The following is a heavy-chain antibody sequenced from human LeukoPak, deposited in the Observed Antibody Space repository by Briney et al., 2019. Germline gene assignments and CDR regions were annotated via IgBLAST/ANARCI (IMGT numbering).Heavy chain of an antibody. CDR2: INREGNEK. V-gene: IGHV3-7*01. Sequence: GGSLRLSCVASGFTFSNYWMTWVRQVPGKGLEWVANINREGNEKYYVDSVKGRFTISRDNAKNSVDLQMDSLRVEDTAVYYCARVGTWELQRVFDFWGQGTLVTVSS. CDR3: ARVGTWELQRVFDF. J-gene: IGHJ4*02. CDR1: GFTFSNYW. D-gene: IGHD1-26*01.